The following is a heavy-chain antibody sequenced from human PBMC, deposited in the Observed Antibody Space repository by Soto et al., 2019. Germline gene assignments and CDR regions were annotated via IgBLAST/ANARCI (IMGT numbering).Heavy chain of an antibody. V-gene: IGHV1-18*01. Sequence: QVQLVQSGAEVKRPGASVKVSCKASGYTFPSYGITWVRQAPGQGLEWMAWISTSNGNTNNAQKFQGRVTMTTDTSTTTAHMELRSLRADDPAVYCCSSHISLSYWCQYTLVTVSS. J-gene: IGHJ1*01. CDR1: GYTFPSYG. CDR3: SSHISLSY. CDR2: ISTSNGNT.